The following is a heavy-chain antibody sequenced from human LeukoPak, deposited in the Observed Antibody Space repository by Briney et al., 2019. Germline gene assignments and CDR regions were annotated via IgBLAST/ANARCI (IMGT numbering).Heavy chain of an antibody. D-gene: IGHD6-19*01. V-gene: IGHV4-34*01. CDR1: GFTFSSDW. CDR2: INHSGST. J-gene: IGHJ4*02. CDR3: ARGFVSRDSSGWYHFDY. Sequence: GSLRLSCAASGFTFSSDWMHWIRQPPGKGLEWVGEINHSGSTNYNPSLKSRVTISVDTSKNQFSLKLSSVTAADTAVYYCARGFVSRDSSGWYHFDYWGQGTLVTVSS.